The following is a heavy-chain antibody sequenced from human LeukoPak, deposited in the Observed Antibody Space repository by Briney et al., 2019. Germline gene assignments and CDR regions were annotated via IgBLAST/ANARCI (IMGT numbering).Heavy chain of an antibody. V-gene: IGHV4-34*01. D-gene: IGHD6-19*01. J-gene: IGHJ4*02. CDR2: INHSGST. CDR1: GGSFSGYY. CDR3: ARRGGWLAPFDY. Sequence: SETLSLTCAVYGGSFSGYYWSWIRQPPGKGLEWIGEINHSGSTSYNPSLKSRVTISVDTSKNQFSLKLSSVTAADTAVYYCARRGGWLAPFDYWGQGTLVTVSS.